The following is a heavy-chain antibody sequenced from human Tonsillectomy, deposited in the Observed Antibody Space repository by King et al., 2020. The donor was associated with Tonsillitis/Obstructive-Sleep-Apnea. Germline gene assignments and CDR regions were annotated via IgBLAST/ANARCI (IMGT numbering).Heavy chain of an antibody. Sequence: VQLVESGGGVVQPGRSLRLSCAASGFTFTTYAMHWVRQAPGKGLEWVALISYDGSHKYYADSVKGRFTISRDNSRKTLYLQTNSLRADDTAVYYCARYETYSGTYYLFDYWGQGTLVTVSS. CDR2: ISYDGSHK. J-gene: IGHJ4*02. D-gene: IGHD1-26*01. V-gene: IGHV3-30*04. CDR3: ARYETYSGTYYLFDY. CDR1: GFTFTTYA.